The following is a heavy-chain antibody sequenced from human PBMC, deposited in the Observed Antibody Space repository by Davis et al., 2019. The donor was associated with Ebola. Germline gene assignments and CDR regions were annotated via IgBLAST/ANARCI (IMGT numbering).Heavy chain of an antibody. CDR3: TGTTVVNDH. CDR2: IRSKANSYAT. Sequence: PGGSLRLSCAPSGFTFSGSAMHWVRQASGKGLEWVGRIRSKANSYATAYAASVKGRFTISRDDSKNTAYLQMNSLKTEDTAVYYCTGTTVVNDHWGQGTLVTVSS. J-gene: IGHJ4*02. V-gene: IGHV3-73*01. D-gene: IGHD4-23*01. CDR1: GFTFSGSA.